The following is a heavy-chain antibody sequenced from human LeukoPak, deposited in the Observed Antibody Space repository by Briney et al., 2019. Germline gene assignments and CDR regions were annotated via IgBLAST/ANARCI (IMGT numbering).Heavy chain of an antibody. J-gene: IGHJ6*03. CDR3: ARGVVGATITRAMDV. CDR2: IYYSGST. V-gene: IGHV4-59*01. Sequence: SETLSLTCTVSGGSISSYYWSWIRQPPGKGLEWIGYIYYSGSTKYNPSLKSRVTISVDTSKNQFSLKLRSVTAADTAVYYCARGVVGATITRAMDVWGKGTTVTVSS. D-gene: IGHD1-26*01. CDR1: GGSISSYY.